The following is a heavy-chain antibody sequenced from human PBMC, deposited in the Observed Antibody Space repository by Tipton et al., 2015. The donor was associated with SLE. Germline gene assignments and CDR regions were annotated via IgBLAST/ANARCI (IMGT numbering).Heavy chain of an antibody. CDR2: VYPGGTA. CDR3: ARDPLRDYGGQTAPES. Sequence: LRLSCTVSGYSISRGYYWGWIRQPPGGGLEWLGSVYPGGTAYYNPSLKSRVTVSVDTAKNQFSRKLTSVTAADTAVYYCARDPLRDYGGQTAPESWGQGTLVTVSS. D-gene: IGHD4-23*01. J-gene: IGHJ5*02. V-gene: IGHV4-38-2*02. CDR1: GYSISRGYY.